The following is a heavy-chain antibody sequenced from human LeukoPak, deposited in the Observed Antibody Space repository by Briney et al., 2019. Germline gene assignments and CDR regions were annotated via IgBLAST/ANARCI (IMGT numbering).Heavy chain of an antibody. J-gene: IGHJ4*02. CDR3: TPDVWRGYPSG. CDR2: IKSKENNYAT. V-gene: IGHV3-73*01. D-gene: IGHD3-3*01. CDR1: GFTFSGSA. Sequence: GGSLRLSCAASGFTFSGSAMHWVRQASGKGLEWVGRIKSKENNYATAYAAWVKGSLTISRDHSTNTAYLQINSLKTEDTAVYYCTPDVWRGYPSGWGQGTLVSVSS.